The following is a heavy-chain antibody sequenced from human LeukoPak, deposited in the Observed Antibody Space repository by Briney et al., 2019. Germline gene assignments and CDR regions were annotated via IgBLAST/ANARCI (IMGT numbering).Heavy chain of an antibody. D-gene: IGHD3-22*01. CDR1: GYTFTSYD. CDR3: VRGDSSGYYYVFDY. CDR2: MNPNSGNT. V-gene: IGHV1-8*03. J-gene: IGHJ4*02. Sequence: ASVKVSCKASGYTFTSYDINWVRQATGRGLEWMGWMNPNSGNTGYAQKFQGRVTITRNTSISTAYMELSSLRSEDTAVYYCVRGDSSGYYYVFDYWGQGTLVTVSS.